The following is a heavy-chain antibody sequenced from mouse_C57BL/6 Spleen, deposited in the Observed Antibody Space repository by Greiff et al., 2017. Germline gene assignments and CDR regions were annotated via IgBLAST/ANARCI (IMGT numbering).Heavy chain of an antibody. J-gene: IGHJ3*01. CDR3: RKVYSYHEGFGY. D-gene: IGHD2-12*01. CDR1: GYTFTSYW. V-gene: IGHV1-5*01. Sequence: VHVKQSGTVLARPGASVKMSCKTSGYTFTSYWMHWVKQRPGQGLEWIGAIYPGNSGTSYNQKFKGKAKLTAVTSASTAYMELSSLTNEDSAVYYCRKVYSYHEGFGYWGQGTLVTVSA. CDR2: IYPGNSGT.